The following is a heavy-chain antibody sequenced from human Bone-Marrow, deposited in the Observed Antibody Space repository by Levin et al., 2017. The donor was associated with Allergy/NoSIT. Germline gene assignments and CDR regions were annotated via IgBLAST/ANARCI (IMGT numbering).Heavy chain of an antibody. V-gene: IGHV3-23*05. CDR1: GFTLSTRA. CDR3: AKDHESEGWPAFDY. D-gene: IGHD6-19*01. Sequence: GGSLRLSCTASGFTLSTRAMSWVRQAPGKGLEWVSSFSNINKAYYADSVMGRFTISRDNAQNTLYLDMNSLREDDTSLYFCAKDHESEGWPAFDYWGQGTQVTVAS. J-gene: IGHJ4*02. CDR2: FSNINKA.